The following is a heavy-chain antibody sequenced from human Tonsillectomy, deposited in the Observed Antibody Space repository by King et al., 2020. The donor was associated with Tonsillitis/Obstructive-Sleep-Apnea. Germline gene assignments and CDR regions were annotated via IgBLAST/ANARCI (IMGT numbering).Heavy chain of an antibody. CDR1: GFTFSSYA. CDR2: ISFDGSDK. J-gene: IGHJ2*01. V-gene: IGHV3-30*04. D-gene: IGHD6-6*01. CDR3: ARGGSGPFIAARQWYFDL. Sequence: VQLVESGGGVVQPGRSLRLSCAASGFTFSSYAMHWVRQAPGKGLEWVTLISFDGSDKYYADSVKGRFTISRDNSKNTLYLQMNSLRAEDTAVYYCARGGSGPFIAARQWYFDLWGRGTLVTVSS.